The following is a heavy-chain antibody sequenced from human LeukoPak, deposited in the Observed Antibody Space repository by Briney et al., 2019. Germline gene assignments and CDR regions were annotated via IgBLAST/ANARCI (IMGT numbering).Heavy chain of an antibody. Sequence: GASVKVSCKASGYTFTSYGISWVRQAPGQGLEWMGWISAYNGNTNYAQKFQGRVTMTTDTSTNTTYMELRSLISDDTAVYYCARGPHYYGSGSYYPFDYWGQGTLVTVSS. CDR3: ARGPHYYGSGSYYPFDY. D-gene: IGHD3-10*01. CDR1: GYTFTSYG. J-gene: IGHJ4*02. V-gene: IGHV1-18*01. CDR2: ISAYNGNT.